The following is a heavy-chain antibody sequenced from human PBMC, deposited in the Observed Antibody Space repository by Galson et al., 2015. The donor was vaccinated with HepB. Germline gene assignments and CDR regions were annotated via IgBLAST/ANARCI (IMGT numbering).Heavy chain of an antibody. Sequence: SVKVSCKASGYTFTSYYMHWVRQAPGQGLEWMGIINPSGGSTSYAQKLQGRVTMTRDTSTSTVYMELSSLRSEDTAVYYCARSSGAVAGILYYYYYGMDVWGQGTTVTVSS. V-gene: IGHV1-46*04. CDR2: INPSGGST. CDR1: GYTFTSYY. CDR3: ARSSGAVAGILYYYYYGMDV. J-gene: IGHJ6*02. D-gene: IGHD6-19*01.